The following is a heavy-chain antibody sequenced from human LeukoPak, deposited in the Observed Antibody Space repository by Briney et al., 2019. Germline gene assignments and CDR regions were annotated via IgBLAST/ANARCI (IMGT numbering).Heavy chain of an antibody. J-gene: IGHJ4*02. CDR2: IYTSGST. Sequence: SQTLSLTCTVSGGSISSGSYYWSWIRQPAGKGLEWIRRIYTSGSTNYNPSLKSRVTISVDTSKNQFSLKLSSVTAADTAVYYCARGWSYYFDYWGQGTLVTVSS. CDR1: GGSISSGSYY. D-gene: IGHD2-15*01. CDR3: ARGWSYYFDY. V-gene: IGHV4-61*02.